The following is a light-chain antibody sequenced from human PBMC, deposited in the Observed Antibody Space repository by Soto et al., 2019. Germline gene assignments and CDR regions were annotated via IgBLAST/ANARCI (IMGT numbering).Light chain of an antibody. CDR3: GTWDSSLSVVV. CDR2: DNS. J-gene: IGLJ2*01. CDR1: YSNIGSNF. V-gene: IGLV1-51*01. Sequence: QSALTQSSSVSAAAGQKVSISCSGSYSNIGSNFVSWYQHFPGSAPKLVIYDNSQLPSGIPDRFSGSKSGSSATLGITGLQTGDEADYYCGTWDSSLSVVVFGGGTKVTVL.